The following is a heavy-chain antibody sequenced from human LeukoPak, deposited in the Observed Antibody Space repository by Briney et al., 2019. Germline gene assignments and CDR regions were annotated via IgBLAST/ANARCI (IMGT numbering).Heavy chain of an antibody. D-gene: IGHD3-22*01. CDR3: ARYVYDSSGYYYYYYYMDV. CDR1: GGSFSGYY. J-gene: IGHJ6*03. Sequence: SETLSLTCAVYGGSFSGYYWSWIRQPPGKGLEWIGEINHSGSSNYNPSLKSRVTISVETSKNQFSLKLSSVTAADTAVYYCARYVYDSSGYYYYYYYMDVWGKGTTATVSS. CDR2: INHSGSS. V-gene: IGHV4-34*01.